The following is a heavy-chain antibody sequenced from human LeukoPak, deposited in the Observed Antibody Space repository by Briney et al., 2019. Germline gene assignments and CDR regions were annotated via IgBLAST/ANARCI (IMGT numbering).Heavy chain of an antibody. CDR1: GFTFSSYW. J-gene: IGHJ6*03. D-gene: IGHD6-13*01. Sequence: GGSLRLSCAASGFTFSSYWMHWVRQAPGKGLVWVSRINSDGSSTTYADSVKGRFTISRDNSKNTLYLQMNSLRAEDTAVYYCARALYSSSWYTREYYYMDVWGKGTTVTVSS. CDR3: ARALYSSSWYTREYYYMDV. CDR2: INSDGSST. V-gene: IGHV3-74*01.